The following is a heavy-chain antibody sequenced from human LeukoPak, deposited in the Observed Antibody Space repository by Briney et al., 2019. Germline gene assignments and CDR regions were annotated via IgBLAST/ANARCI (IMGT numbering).Heavy chain of an antibody. CDR1: GYTFTSYD. CDR2: MNPNSGNT. CDR3: ARGRLGSRYQLPNGY. Sequence: ASVKVSCKASGYTFTSYDINWVRQATGQGLEWMGGMNPNSGNTGYAQKFQGRVTMTRNTSISTAYMELSSLRSEDTAVYYCARGRLGSRYQLPNGYWGQGTLVTVSS. J-gene: IGHJ4*02. D-gene: IGHD2-2*01. V-gene: IGHV1-8*01.